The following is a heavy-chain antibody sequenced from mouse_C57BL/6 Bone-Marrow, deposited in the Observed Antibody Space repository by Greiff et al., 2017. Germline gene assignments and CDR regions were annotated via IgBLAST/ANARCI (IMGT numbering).Heavy chain of an antibody. CDR1: GYTFTSYG. J-gene: IGHJ4*01. V-gene: IGHV1-81*01. CDR2: IYPRSGNT. D-gene: IGHD1-1*01. CDR3: ASIVFYYYGSSLYAMDY. Sequence: QVQLQQSGAELARPGASVKLSCKASGYTFTSYGISWVKQRTGQGLEWIGEIYPRSGNTYYNEKFKGKATLTADKSSSTAYMELRSLTSEDSAVYFCASIVFYYYGSSLYAMDYWGQGTSVTVSS.